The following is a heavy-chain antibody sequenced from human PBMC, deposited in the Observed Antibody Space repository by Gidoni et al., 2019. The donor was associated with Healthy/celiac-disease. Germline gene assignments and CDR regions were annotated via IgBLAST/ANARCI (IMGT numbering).Heavy chain of an antibody. D-gene: IGHD3-22*01. CDR2: IVVGVGST. CDR3: AKLSGISGGYYPVNLGN. J-gene: IGHJ4*02. CDR1: GFTFSSYA. Sequence: EVQLLESGGGLVQPGGSLRLSCAASGFTFSSYAMGGVRQAPGKGLEWFSAIVVGVGSTYNEDSVRGRLTISKKNPRNRLYLQMKSRRAENTAVYYCAKLSGISGGYYPVNLGNWGQGTLVTVSS. V-gene: IGHV3-23*02.